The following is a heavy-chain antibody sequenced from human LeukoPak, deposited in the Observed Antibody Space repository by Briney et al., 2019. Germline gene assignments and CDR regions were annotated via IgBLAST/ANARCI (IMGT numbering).Heavy chain of an antibody. V-gene: IGHV4-59*01. CDR1: GGSISSYY. Sequence: SETLSLTCTVSGGSISSYYWSWIRQPPGKGLEWIGYIYYSGSTNYNPSLKSRVTISVDTSKNQFSLKLSSVTAADTAVYYCARLKGDILTGQQQYYYYYMDVWGKGTTVTISS. CDR2: IYYSGST. D-gene: IGHD3-9*01. J-gene: IGHJ6*03. CDR3: ARLKGDILTGQQQYYYYYMDV.